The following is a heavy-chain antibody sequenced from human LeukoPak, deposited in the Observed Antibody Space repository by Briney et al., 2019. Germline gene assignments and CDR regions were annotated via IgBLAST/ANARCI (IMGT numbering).Heavy chain of an antibody. J-gene: IGHJ3*02. CDR1: GYTFTGYY. D-gene: IGHD2-21*02. V-gene: IGHV1-18*01. CDR2: ISVINSGNT. Sequence: GASVKVSCKASGYTFTGYYMHWVRQAPGQGLEWMGWISVINSGNTRYAQNFQGRLTMTTDTSTTTAYMELRSLRSDDTAVYYCSREFPFCGADCFSGVFDIWGQGTMVTVS. CDR3: SREFPFCGADCFSGVFDI.